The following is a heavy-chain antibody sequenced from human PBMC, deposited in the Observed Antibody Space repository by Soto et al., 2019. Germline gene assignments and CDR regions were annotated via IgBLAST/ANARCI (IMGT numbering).Heavy chain of an antibody. D-gene: IGHD3-22*01. J-gene: IGHJ6*02. V-gene: IGHV1-69*01. CDR1: GGTFSSYA. CDR2: IIPIFGTA. CDR3: AREVGDSSLGEYYYYGMDV. Sequence: QVQLVQSGAEVKKPGSSVKVSCKASGGTFSSYAISWVRQAPGQGLEWMGGIIPIFGTANYAQKFQGRVTITADESTSTAYMELSSLRAEDTAEYYCAREVGDSSLGEYYYYGMDVWGQGATVTVS.